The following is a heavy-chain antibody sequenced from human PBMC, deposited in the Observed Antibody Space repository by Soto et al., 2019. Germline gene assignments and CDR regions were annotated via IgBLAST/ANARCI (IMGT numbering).Heavy chain of an antibody. CDR2: IRSKTYGGTT. CDR3: ARRKYLDY. Sequence: GGSLRLSCTSSGFTFGDYAMSWFRQAPGKGLEWIGYIRSKTYGGTTEYAASVKGRFTISRDDSKRVAHLQMNSLESEDTAVYYCARRKYLDYWGQGTLVTVSS. CDR1: GFTFGDYA. V-gene: IGHV3-49*03. J-gene: IGHJ4*02.